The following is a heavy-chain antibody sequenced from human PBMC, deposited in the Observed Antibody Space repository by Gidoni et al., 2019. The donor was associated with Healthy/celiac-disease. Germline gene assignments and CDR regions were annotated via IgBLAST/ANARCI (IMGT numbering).Heavy chain of an antibody. J-gene: IGHJ6*02. CDR3: ARDSDHPSYYDFWSGDYYGMDV. CDR1: GLPFSSYG. D-gene: IGHD3-3*01. CDR2: ISSSSSYI. V-gene: IGHV3-21*01. Sequence: EVQLVESGGGLVKPGGSLRLSCPAPGLPFSSYGLTLVRQAPGKGLEWVSSISSSSSYIYYADSVKGRFTISRDNAKNSLYLQMNSLRAEDTAVYYCARDSDHPSYYDFWSGDYYGMDVWGQGTTVTVSS.